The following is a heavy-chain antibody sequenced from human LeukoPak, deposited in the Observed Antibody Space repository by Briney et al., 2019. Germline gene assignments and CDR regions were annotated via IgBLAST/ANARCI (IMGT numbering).Heavy chain of an antibody. D-gene: IGHD3-22*01. CDR3: TTYYYSCPSKD. J-gene: IGHJ4*02. CDR1: GFTFSTYR. V-gene: IGHV3-7*05. CDR2: INKNGGDQ. Sequence: GGSLRLSCAASGFTFSTYRMTWVRQAPGKGLEWVADINKNGGDQYYGDSVKGRFTISRDNTKNSLYLEMNSLGAEDSAMYYCTTYYYSCPSKDWGQGTLVTVSS.